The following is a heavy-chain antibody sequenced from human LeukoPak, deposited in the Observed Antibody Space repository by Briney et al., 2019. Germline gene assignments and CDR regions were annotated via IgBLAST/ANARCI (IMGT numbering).Heavy chain of an antibody. CDR2: IKQDGSEK. CDR3: ARGPEERAVAGLGPFVY. D-gene: IGHD6-19*01. Sequence: AGGSLRLSCAASGFTFSSYWMSWARQAPGKGLEWVANIKQDGSEKYYVDSVKGRFTISRDNAKNSLYLQMNSLRAEDTAVYYCARGPEERAVAGLGPFVYWGQGTLVTVSS. J-gene: IGHJ4*02. CDR1: GFTFSSYW. V-gene: IGHV3-7*01.